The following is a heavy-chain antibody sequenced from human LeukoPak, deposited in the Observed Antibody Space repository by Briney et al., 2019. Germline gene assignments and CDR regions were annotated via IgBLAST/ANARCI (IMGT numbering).Heavy chain of an antibody. CDR3: ARVTELLYVDY. Sequence: SETLSLTCAVYGGSFSGYYWSWIRQPPGKGLEWIGEINHSGSTNYNPSLKSRVTISVDTPKNQFSLKLSSVTAADTAVYCCARVTELLYVDYWGQGTLVTVSS. V-gene: IGHV4-34*01. CDR1: GGSFSGYY. D-gene: IGHD2-2*02. CDR2: INHSGST. J-gene: IGHJ4*02.